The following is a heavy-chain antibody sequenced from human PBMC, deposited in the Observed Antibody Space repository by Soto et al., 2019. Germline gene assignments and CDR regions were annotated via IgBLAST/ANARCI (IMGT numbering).Heavy chain of an antibody. D-gene: IGHD6-19*01. Sequence: SETLSLTCTVSGGSISSYYWSWVRQPPGKGLAWIGYNYYSGTTNYNPSHKSQVTISVDTSKNQSSLKLSSVTAADTAVYYCAATLKIAAVAQQIWPFWFDPWGQGTLVTVSS. J-gene: IGHJ5*02. CDR2: NYYSGTT. V-gene: IGHV4-59*01. CDR3: AATLKIAAVAQQIWPFWFDP. CDR1: GGSISSYY.